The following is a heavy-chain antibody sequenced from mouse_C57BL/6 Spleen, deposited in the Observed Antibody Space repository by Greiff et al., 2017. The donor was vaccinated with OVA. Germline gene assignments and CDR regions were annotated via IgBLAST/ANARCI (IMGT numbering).Heavy chain of an antibody. CDR3: ARSRSDYYGSSYYAMDY. V-gene: IGHV1-52*01. D-gene: IGHD1-1*01. Sequence: VKLQQPGAELVRPGSSVKLSCKASGYTFTSYWMHWVKQRPIQGLEWIGNIDPSDSETHYNQKFKDKATLTVDKSSSTAYMQLSSLTSEDSAVYYCARSRSDYYGSSYYAMDYWGQGTSVTVSS. CDR1: GYTFTSYW. CDR2: IDPSDSET. J-gene: IGHJ4*01.